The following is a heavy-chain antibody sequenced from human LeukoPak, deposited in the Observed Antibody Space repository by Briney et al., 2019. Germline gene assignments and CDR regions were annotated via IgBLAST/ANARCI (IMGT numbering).Heavy chain of an antibody. J-gene: IGHJ3*02. Sequence: PGGSLRLSCAASGFTFSNFWMSWVRQAPGKGLEWVANMDQDGSAKNSVDSVKGRFTISRDNAKNSLYLQMNSLRAEDTAVYYCAREGRPNAFDIWGQGTMVTVSS. CDR2: MDQDGSAK. V-gene: IGHV3-7*01. CDR1: GFTFSNFW. CDR3: AREGRPNAFDI.